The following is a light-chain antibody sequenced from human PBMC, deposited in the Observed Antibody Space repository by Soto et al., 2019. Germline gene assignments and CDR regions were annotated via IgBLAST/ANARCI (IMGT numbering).Light chain of an antibody. J-gene: IGKJ4*01. CDR1: QSVDSN. Sequence: EIVVTQSPATLSVSPGERAALSCRASQSVDSNLAWYQQKPGQAPRLLIYAASTRATGVPARFSGSGSGTEFSLTISSLQSEDFEVYYCKQYNNWPLTFGGGTKVDI. V-gene: IGKV3-15*01. CDR2: AAS. CDR3: KQYNNWPLT.